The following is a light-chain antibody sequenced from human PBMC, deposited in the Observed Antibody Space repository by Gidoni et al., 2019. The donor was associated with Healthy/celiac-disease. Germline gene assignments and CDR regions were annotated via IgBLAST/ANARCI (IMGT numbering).Light chain of an antibody. V-gene: IGKV3-15*01. CDR1: QSVSSN. J-gene: IGKJ4*01. CDR2: GAS. CDR3: QRYKNWPTGVT. Sequence: EIVMTQSPATLSVAPGERATRSCRASQSVSSNLAWYQQKPGQAPRLLIYGASTRATGIPARFSGSGSGTEFTLTISSLQSEDFAVYYCQRYKNWPTGVTFGGXTKVEIK.